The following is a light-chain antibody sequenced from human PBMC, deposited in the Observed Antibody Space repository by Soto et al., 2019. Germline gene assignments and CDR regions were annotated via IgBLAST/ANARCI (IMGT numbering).Light chain of an antibody. V-gene: IGKV3-20*01. J-gene: IGKJ2*01. CDR3: QQHGTSAYT. Sequence: EVVLTQSPNTLSLSPGERATLSCWASQSLSSSYLAWYQRKPGQAPTLLMFGASRRATGIPDRFNGSGSGTDFILAISRLEGEDVAVYYCQQHGTSAYTFGQGTLLEIK. CDR1: QSLSSSY. CDR2: GAS.